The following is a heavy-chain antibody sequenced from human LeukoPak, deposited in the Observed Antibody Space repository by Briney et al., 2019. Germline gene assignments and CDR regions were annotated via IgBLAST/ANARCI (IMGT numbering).Heavy chain of an antibody. CDR3: TRGDPDY. CDR2: INNRGTKP. V-gene: IGHV3-7*01. J-gene: IGHJ4*02. Sequence: GGSLRLSCAGSGFTFSDHWMQWVRRAPGKGLEWVANINNRGTKPYLADSVRGRFTISRDDARKSLFLQMNSLRGEDTAVYYCTRGDPDYWGQGTLVTVSS. CDR1: GFTFSDHW.